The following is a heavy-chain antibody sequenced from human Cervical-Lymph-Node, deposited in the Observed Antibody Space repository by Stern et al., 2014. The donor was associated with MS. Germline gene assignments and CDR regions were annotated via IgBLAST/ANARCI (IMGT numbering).Heavy chain of an antibody. Sequence: QVQLVQSGAEVKKPGASVKVSCKASGYTFTNFYMHWVRQAPGQGLEWMGIINPSGGSTSYAQKFQGRVTITRDTSASTAYMELSSLRSEDTAVYYCARVTRVPDYWGQGTLVTVSS. CDR3: ARVTRVPDY. D-gene: IGHD1-1*01. CDR2: INPSGGST. V-gene: IGHV1-46*01. J-gene: IGHJ4*02. CDR1: GYTFTNFY.